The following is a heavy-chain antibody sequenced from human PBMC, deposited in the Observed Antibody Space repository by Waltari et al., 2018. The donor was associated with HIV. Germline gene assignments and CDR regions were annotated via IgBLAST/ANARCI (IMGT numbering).Heavy chain of an antibody. CDR2: VHSSGLS. J-gene: IGHJ6*01. D-gene: IGHD3-22*01. Sequence: QVHLQESGPGLVKPSETLSLNCNVSGVSVSASNYIWDSPPSHYWGWVRQPPRKGLEWIGTVHSSGLSHYSPSLKSRVTLGLDTAMNQVSLNMTSVTAADTAVYYCARRHFYDTSGYFVPRYFSLLNMEVWGPGTTVIVSS. CDR3: ARRHFYDTSGYFVPRYFSLLNMEV. CDR1: GVSVSASNYIWDSPPSHY. V-gene: IGHV4-39*01.